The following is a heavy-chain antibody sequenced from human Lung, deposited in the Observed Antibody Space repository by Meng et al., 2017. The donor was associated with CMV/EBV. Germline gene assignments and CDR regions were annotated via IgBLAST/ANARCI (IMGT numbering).Heavy chain of an antibody. V-gene: IGHV4-30-4*08. CDR1: GVSINTEENF. J-gene: IGHJ6*02. D-gene: IGHD3-10*01. CDR2: ITYSGTA. Sequence: LRLXCNVSGVSINTEENFWTWIRQSPGKGLEWIGLITYSGTAYYNSALKSRVTISSDTSTNQFSLNLKSMTAADTAVYYCARVRQHWALGRFYGLDVWGRGNXVNGAS. CDR3: ARVRQHWALGRFYGLDV.